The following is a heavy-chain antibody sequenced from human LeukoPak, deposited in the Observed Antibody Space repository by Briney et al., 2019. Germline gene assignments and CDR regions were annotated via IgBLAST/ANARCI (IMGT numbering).Heavy chain of an antibody. V-gene: IGHV4-39*07. CDR1: GGSISSSSYY. Sequence: SETLSLTCTVSGGSISSSSYYWGWIRQPPGKGLEWIGSIYHSGSTYYNPSLKSRVTISVDTSKNQFSLKLSSVTAADTAVYYCARDPLTLYYYDSSGYCYFDYWGQGTLVTVSS. J-gene: IGHJ4*02. CDR3: ARDPLTLYYYDSSGYCYFDY. CDR2: IYHSGST. D-gene: IGHD3-22*01.